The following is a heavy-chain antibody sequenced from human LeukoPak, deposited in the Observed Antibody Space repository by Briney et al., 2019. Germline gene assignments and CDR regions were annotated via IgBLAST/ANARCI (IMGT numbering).Heavy chain of an antibody. J-gene: IGHJ4*02. V-gene: IGHV1-2*06. CDR3: ASTLGG. CDR1: GYTITGYY. CDR2: INPNTGDT. Sequence: ASVKVSCKASGYTITGYYMHWVRQAPGQGLEWMGRINPNTGDTNSARKFQGRVTMTRDTSISTVYMELSRLRSDDTAVYYCASTLGGWGQGTLVTVSS. D-gene: IGHD3-16*01.